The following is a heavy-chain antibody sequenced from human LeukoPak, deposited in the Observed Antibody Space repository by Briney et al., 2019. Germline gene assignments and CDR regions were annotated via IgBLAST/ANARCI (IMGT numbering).Heavy chain of an antibody. CDR2: IYHSGST. V-gene: IGHV4-4*02. Sequence: SGTLSLTCAVSGGSISSSNWWSWVRQPPGKGLEWIGEIYHSGSTNYNPSLKSRVTISVDKSKNQFSLRLSSVTAADTAVYYCAGRGGSSWTFDYWGQGTLVTVSS. J-gene: IGHJ4*02. D-gene: IGHD6-13*01. CDR3: AGRGGSSWTFDY. CDR1: GGSISSSNW.